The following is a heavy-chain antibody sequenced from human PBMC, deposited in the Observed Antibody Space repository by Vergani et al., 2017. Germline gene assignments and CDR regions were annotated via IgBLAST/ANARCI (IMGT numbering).Heavy chain of an antibody. CDR1: GFTFSSYW. Sequence: VQLVESGGGLVQPGGSLRLSCAASGFTFSSYWMHWVRQAPGKGLVWVAVIWYDGSNKYYADSVKGRFTISRDNSKNTLYLQMNSLRAEDTAVYYCARVAAAGTDDNAFDIWGQGTMVTVSS. D-gene: IGHD6-13*01. CDR3: ARVAAAGTDDNAFDI. CDR2: IWYDGSNK. J-gene: IGHJ3*02. V-gene: IGHV3-33*08.